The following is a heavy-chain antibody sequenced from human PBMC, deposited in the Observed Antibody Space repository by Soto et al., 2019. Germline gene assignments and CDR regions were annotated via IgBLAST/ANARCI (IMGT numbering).Heavy chain of an antibody. D-gene: IGHD3-10*01. Sequence: ASVKVSCKASGYTFTGYYMHWVRQAPGQGLEWMGWINPNSGGTNYAQKFQGRVTMTRDTSISTAYMELSRLGSDDTAVYYCARDLRVRPRPVWFGESVNDNPHDNWFDPWGQGTLVTVSS. CDR3: ARDLRVRPRPVWFGESVNDNPHDNWFDP. CDR2: INPNSGGT. J-gene: IGHJ5*02. CDR1: GYTFTGYY. V-gene: IGHV1-2*02.